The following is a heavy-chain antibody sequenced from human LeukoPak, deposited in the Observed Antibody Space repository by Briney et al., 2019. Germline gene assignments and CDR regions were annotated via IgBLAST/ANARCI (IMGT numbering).Heavy chain of an antibody. CDR3: ARHSVKSHCTDTTCYRNYFGLDV. CDR2: IYYTGST. D-gene: IGHD2-2*01. Sequence: SETLSLTCTVSGGSVISGSYYWSWIRQPPGKGLEWIGDIYYTGSTTYNPSLKSRVTISVDTSKNQFSLKVRSVTAADTAVYYCARHSVKSHCTDTTCYRNYFGLDVWGQGTTVTVSS. J-gene: IGHJ6*02. V-gene: IGHV4-61*01. CDR1: GGSVISGSYY.